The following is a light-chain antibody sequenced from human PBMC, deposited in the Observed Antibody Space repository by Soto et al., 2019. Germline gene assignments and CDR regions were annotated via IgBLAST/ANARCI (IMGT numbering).Light chain of an antibody. V-gene: IGKV3-20*01. J-gene: IGKJ5*01. CDR1: QSLTNSF. CDR3: QQYGTSEII. CDR2: DTS. Sequence: EFVLTQSPGTLSLSPGERATISCRASQSLTNSFIAWYQQKPGQAPRLLIYDTSSRASGIPDRFSGSGSGTDFTLTISRLETEDFAVFYCQQYGTSEIIFGQGTRLEI.